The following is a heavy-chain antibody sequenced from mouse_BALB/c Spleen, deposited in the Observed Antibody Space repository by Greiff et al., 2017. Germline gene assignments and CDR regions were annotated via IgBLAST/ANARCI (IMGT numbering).Heavy chain of an antibody. CDR1: GFTFSDYY. CDR2: ISDGGSYT. D-gene: IGHD1-1*01. V-gene: IGHV5-4*02. Sequence: EVHLVESGGGLVKPGGSLKLSCAASGFTFSDYYMYWVRQTPEKRLEWVATISDGGSYTYYPDSVKGRFTISRDNAKNNLYLQMSSLKSEDTAMYYCARDDYYYGSSYGAMDYWGQGTSVTVSS. J-gene: IGHJ4*01. CDR3: ARDDYYYGSSYGAMDY.